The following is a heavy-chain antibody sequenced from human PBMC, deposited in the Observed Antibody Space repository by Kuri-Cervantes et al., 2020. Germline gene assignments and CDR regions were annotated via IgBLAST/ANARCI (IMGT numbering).Heavy chain of an antibody. D-gene: IGHD5-24*01. CDR1: GGSFSGYY. CDR2: INHSGST. Sequence: SETLSLTCAVYGGSFSGYYWSWIRQPPGKGLEWIGEINHSGSTNYNPSLKSRVTISVDTSKNQFSLKLSSVTAADTAVYYCARMSITHYDYWGQGTLVTVSS. V-gene: IGHV4-34*01. CDR3: ARMSITHYDY. J-gene: IGHJ4*02.